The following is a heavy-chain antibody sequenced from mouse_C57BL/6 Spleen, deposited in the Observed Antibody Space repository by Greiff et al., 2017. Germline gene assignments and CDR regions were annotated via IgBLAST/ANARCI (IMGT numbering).Heavy chain of an antibody. CDR2: IDPSDSYT. CDR3: ARGAQAPYFDY. J-gene: IGHJ2*01. D-gene: IGHD3-2*02. CDR1: GYTFTSYW. Sequence: QVQLQQPGAELVMPGASVKLSCKASGYTFTSYWMHWVKQRPGQGLEWIGEIDPSDSYTNYNQKFKGKSTLTVDKSSSTAYMQLSSLTSEDSAVYYCARGAQAPYFDYWGQGTTLTVSS. V-gene: IGHV1-69*01.